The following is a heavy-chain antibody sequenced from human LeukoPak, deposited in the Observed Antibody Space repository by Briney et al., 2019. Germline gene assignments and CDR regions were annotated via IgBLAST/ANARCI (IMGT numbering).Heavy chain of an antibody. CDR1: GYTFTSYA. D-gene: IGHD2-21*02. J-gene: IGHJ4*02. CDR3: ARGPLGCGGDCYFDY. Sequence: ASVKVSCKASGYTFTSYAMHWVRQAPGQRLEWMGWINAGNGNTKYSQKIQGRVTITRDTSASTAYMELSSLRSEDTAVYYCARGPLGCGGDCYFDYWGRGTLVTVSS. CDR2: INAGNGNT. V-gene: IGHV1-3*01.